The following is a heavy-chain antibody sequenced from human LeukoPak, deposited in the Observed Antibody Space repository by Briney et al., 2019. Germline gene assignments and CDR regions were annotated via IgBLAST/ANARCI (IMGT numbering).Heavy chain of an antibody. CDR3: VRSVYNWNDVDY. J-gene: IGHJ4*02. Sequence: GGSLRLSCAASGFTFSDYYMSWIRQAPGKGLEWFSYISSTVITTYCADSVKGRFTISRDNAKNSLYLQMNSLRAEDTAVYYCVRSVYNWNDVDYWGQGTLVTVSS. V-gene: IGHV3-11*01. D-gene: IGHD1-20*01. CDR1: GFTFSDYY. CDR2: ISSTVITT.